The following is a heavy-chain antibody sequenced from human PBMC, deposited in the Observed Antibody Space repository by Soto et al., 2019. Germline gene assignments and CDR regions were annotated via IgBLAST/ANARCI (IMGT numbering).Heavy chain of an antibody. CDR3: ARVGSSPPGGMDV. V-gene: IGHV1-2*04. CDR2: INPNSGGT. D-gene: IGHD2-2*01. CDR1: GYTFTGYY. Sequence: RASVKVSCKASGYTFTGYYMHGVLQSPGQGLEWMGWINPNSGGTNYAQKFQGWVTMTRDTSISTAYMELSRLRSDDTAVYYCARVGSSPPGGMDVWGQGTTVTVSS. J-gene: IGHJ6*02.